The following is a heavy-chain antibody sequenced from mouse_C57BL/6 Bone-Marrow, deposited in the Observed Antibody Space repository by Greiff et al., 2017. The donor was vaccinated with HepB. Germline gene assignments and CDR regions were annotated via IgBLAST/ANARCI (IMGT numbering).Heavy chain of an antibody. CDR3: ARRTGSRGNYFDY. CDR1: GFSLTSYA. D-gene: IGHD1-1*01. CDR2: IWTGGGT. V-gene: IGHV2-9-1*01. J-gene: IGHJ2*01. Sequence: VQRVESGPGLVAPSQSLSITCTVSGFSLTSYAISWVRQPPGKGLEWLGVIWTGGGTNYNSALKSRLSISKDNSKSQVFLKMNSLQTDDTARYYCARRTGSRGNYFDYWGQGTTRTVSS.